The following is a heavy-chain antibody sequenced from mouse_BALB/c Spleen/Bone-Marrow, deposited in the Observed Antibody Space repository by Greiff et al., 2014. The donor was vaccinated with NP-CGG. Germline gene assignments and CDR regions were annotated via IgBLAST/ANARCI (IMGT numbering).Heavy chain of an antibody. J-gene: IGHJ4*01. Sequence: DVKLVESGGDLVKPGGSLKLSCAASGFTFSRYGMSWVRQTPDKRLEWVANISSGGSYTYYPDSVKGRFTISRDNAKNALYLHMSSLKSEDTAMYYCARQYGNLGVMDYWGQGTSVTVSS. V-gene: IGHV5-6*02. CDR1: GFTFSRYG. CDR3: ARQYGNLGVMDY. CDR2: ISSGGSYT. D-gene: IGHD2-1*01.